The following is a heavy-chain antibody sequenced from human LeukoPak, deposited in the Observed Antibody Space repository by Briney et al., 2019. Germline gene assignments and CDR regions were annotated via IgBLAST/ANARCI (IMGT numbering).Heavy chain of an antibody. Sequence: SETLSLTCAVSGGSISSSNWWSWVRPPPGKGLEWIGEIYHSGSTNYNPSLKSRVTISVDKSKSQFSLKLSSVTAADTAVYYCARDGEVGARYYFDYWGQGTLVTVSS. J-gene: IGHJ4*02. D-gene: IGHD1-26*01. CDR1: GGSISSSNW. V-gene: IGHV4-4*02. CDR2: IYHSGST. CDR3: ARDGEVGARYYFDY.